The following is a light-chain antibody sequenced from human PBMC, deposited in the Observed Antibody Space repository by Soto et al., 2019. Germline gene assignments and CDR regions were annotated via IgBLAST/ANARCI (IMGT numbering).Light chain of an antibody. CDR1: QSLSSY. CDR2: DAS. V-gene: IGKV3-11*01. CDR3: QQRSNWPT. J-gene: IGKJ4*01. Sequence: EIVLIQSPATLSLSPGERATLSCRASQSLSSYLAWYQQKPGQAPRLLIYDASNRATGIPARFSGSGSGTDFTLTISSLEPEDFAVYYCQQRSNWPTFGGGTKVEIK.